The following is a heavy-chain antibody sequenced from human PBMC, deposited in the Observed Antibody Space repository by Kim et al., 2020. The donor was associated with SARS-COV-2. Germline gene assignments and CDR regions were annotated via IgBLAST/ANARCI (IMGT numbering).Heavy chain of an antibody. CDR2: IYYSGST. CDR1: GGSISSSSYY. D-gene: IGHD3-10*01. V-gene: IGHV4-39*01. CDR3: ARLSQVIKKVWGSGSYPYFDY. J-gene: IGHJ4*02. Sequence: SKTLSLTCTVSGGSISSSSYYWGWIRQPPGKGLEWIGSIYYSGSTYYNPSLKSRVTISVDTSKNQFSLKLSSVTAADTAVYYCARLSQVIKKVWGSGSYPYFDYWGQGTLVTVSS.